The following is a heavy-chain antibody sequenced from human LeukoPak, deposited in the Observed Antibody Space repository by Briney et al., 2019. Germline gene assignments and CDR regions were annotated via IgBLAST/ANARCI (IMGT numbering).Heavy chain of an antibody. J-gene: IGHJ6*02. CDR3: ARSGVPAARGYYYYGMDV. CDR2: ISNSGSA. V-gene: IGHV4-59*10. Sequence: SETLSLTCVVSGDSISSNYWSWIRQPAGKGLEWIGRISNSGSAKYNPSLKSRVTMSIDASKGQFSLRLSSVTAADTAVYYCARSGVPAARGYYYYGMDVWGQGTTVTVSS. CDR1: GDSISSNY. D-gene: IGHD2-2*01.